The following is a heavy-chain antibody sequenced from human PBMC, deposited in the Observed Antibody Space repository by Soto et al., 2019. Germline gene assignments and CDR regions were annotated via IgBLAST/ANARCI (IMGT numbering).Heavy chain of an antibody. J-gene: IGHJ6*02. CDR2: IIPIFGTA. CDR1: GGTFSSYA. Sequence: QVQLVQSGAEVKKPGSSVKVSCKASGGTFSSYAISWVRQAPGQGLEWMGGIIPIFGTANYAQKFQGRVTITADESTRTAYMELSSLRSEDTAVYYCARGGLDTFGGVIVRRDYYYYYGMDVWGQGTTVTVSS. D-gene: IGHD3-16*02. CDR3: ARGGLDTFGGVIVRRDYYYYYGMDV. V-gene: IGHV1-69*01.